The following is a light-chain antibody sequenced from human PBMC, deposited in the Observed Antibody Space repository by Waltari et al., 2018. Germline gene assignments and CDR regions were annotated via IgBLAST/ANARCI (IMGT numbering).Light chain of an antibody. J-gene: IGKJ5*01. CDR2: AAS. Sequence: IQLTQSPSSLSASVGHRVTITCRASQGISSFLAWYQQKPGKAPKVLIYAASTFESGVPARFSGSGSGTDFTLTISSLQPEDFATYYCQQRNSYPITFGQGTRLEIK. V-gene: IGKV1-9*01. CDR1: QGISSF. CDR3: QQRNSYPIT.